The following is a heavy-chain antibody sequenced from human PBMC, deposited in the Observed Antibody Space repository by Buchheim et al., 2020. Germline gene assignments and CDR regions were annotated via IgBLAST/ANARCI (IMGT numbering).Heavy chain of an antibody. CDR1: GFTFSSYA. V-gene: IGHV3-30*04. J-gene: IGHJ6*02. Sequence: QVQLVESGGGVVQPGRSLRLSCAASGFTFSSYAMHWVRQAPGKGLEWVAVISYDGSNKYYADSVKGRFTISRDNSKNTLYLQMNSLRAEDTAVYYCAREKPRTIFGVVIIRSKTPFDYGMDVWGQGTT. CDR2: ISYDGSNK. D-gene: IGHD3-3*01. CDR3: AREKPRTIFGVVIIRSKTPFDYGMDV.